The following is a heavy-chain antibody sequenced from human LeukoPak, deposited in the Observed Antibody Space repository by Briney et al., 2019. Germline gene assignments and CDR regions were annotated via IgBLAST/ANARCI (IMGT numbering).Heavy chain of an antibody. CDR3: ARDKRDFYDSSRYYQNDAFDI. CDR1: GGSISSYY. Sequence: PSETLSLTCTVSGGSISSYYWSWIRQPPGKGLEWIGYIYYSGSTNYNPSLKSRVTISVDTSKNQFSLKPSSVTAADTAVYYCARDKRDFYDSSRYYQNDAFDIWGQGTMVTVSS. V-gene: IGHV4-59*12. CDR2: IYYSGST. D-gene: IGHD3-22*01. J-gene: IGHJ3*02.